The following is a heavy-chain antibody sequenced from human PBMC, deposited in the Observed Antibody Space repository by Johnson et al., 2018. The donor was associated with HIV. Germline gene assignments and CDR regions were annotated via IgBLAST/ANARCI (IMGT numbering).Heavy chain of an antibody. D-gene: IGHD1-26*01. CDR2: INWNGGST. J-gene: IGHJ3*02. CDR1: GFTFDDYG. CDR3: ARVLVGATGDFDAFDI. Sequence: EVQLVESGGGVVRPGGSPRLSCAASGFTFDDYGMSWVRQAPGKGLEWVSGINWNGGSTGHADSVKGRFTISRDNAKNSLYLQMNSLRVEDTALYYCARVLVGATGDFDAFDIWGQGKMVTVSS. V-gene: IGHV3-20*04.